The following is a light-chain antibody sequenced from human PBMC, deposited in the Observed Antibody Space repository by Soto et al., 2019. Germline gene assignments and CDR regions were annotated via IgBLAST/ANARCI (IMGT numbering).Light chain of an antibody. CDR1: QSINSSY. J-gene: IGKJ2*01. V-gene: IGKV3-20*01. Sequence: EIVLTHSPGTLSLSPGERATLSCRAGQSINSSYLAWYQQKPGQAPRLLIYGAFSRATGIPDRFSGSGSGTDFTLTISRLEPEDFAVYYCQQYGSSPLYTFGQGTKLEIK. CDR3: QQYGSSPLYT. CDR2: GAF.